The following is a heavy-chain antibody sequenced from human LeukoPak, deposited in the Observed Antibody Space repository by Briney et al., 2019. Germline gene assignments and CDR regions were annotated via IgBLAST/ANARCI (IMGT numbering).Heavy chain of an antibody. D-gene: IGHD3-10*01. J-gene: IGHJ6*03. CDR2: ISACGGNT. CDR3: ARGEITMVRGVIIWDYMDV. Sequence: ASVKVSCKASGYTFTTYGISWVRQAPGQGLEWMGWISACGGNTDYAQKFQGRVTMTTDTSTSTAYMELRSLRLDDTAVYYCARGEITMVRGVIIWDYMDVWGKGTTVTVSS. V-gene: IGHV1-18*01. CDR1: GYTFTTYG.